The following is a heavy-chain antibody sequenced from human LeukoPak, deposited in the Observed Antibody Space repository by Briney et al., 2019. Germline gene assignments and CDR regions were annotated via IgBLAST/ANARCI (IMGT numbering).Heavy chain of an antibody. CDR3: ARDGGSGSYGAFDI. Sequence: PPGGSLRLSCAASGFTFSSYSMNWVRQAPGKGLEWVSYISSSSSTIYYADSVKGRFTISRDNAKNSLYLQMNSLRAEDTAIYYCARDGGSGSYGAFDIWGQGTLVTVSS. CDR2: ISSSSSTI. J-gene: IGHJ4*02. CDR1: GFTFSSYS. D-gene: IGHD3-10*01. V-gene: IGHV3-48*01.